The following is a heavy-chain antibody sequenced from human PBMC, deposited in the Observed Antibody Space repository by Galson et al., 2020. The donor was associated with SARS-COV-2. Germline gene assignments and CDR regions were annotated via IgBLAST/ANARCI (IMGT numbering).Heavy chain of an antibody. CDR2: IFSGDRT. Sequence: GESLKISCAVSGFNVSKISMNWVRQTPGTGLEWVSVIFSGDRTYYADSVKGRFTLSRDTLKNIVHLQMNNVRAEDAALYYCVTINRQWLAAPFDSWGQGTLVTVSS. CDR3: VTINRQWLAAPFDS. V-gene: IGHV3-53*01. CDR1: GFNVSKIS. J-gene: IGHJ4*02. D-gene: IGHD6-19*01.